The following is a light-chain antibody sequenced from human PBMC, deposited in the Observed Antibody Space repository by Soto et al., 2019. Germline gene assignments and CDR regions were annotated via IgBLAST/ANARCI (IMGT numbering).Light chain of an antibody. Sequence: DIQMTQSPSSLSASVGDRVTIACRASQTVSKFVNWYQQKPGKVPTLLIFTTSTLHSGVPSRFSGSGSGTEFTLTSNGLQPEAFATYYCHQSYTLPRTFAQGTKVE. CDR2: TTS. CDR3: HQSYTLPRT. J-gene: IGKJ1*01. V-gene: IGKV1-39*01. CDR1: QTVSKF.